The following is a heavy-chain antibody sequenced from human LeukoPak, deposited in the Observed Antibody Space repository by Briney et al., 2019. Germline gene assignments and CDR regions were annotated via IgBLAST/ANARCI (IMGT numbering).Heavy chain of an antibody. D-gene: IGHD5-24*01. CDR3: AREGNGSPDY. Sequence: GGSLRLSCAASGFTFSSYAMSWVRQAPGKGLEWVSAISGSGGSTYCADSVKGRFTISRDNAKNTLYLQMNSLRAEDTAVYFCAREGNGSPDYWGQGTLVTVSS. V-gene: IGHV3-23*01. CDR2: ISGSGGST. CDR1: GFTFSSYA. J-gene: IGHJ4*02.